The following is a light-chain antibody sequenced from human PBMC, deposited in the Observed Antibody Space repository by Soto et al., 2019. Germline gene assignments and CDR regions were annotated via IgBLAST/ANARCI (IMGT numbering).Light chain of an antibody. V-gene: IGLV1-44*01. J-gene: IGLJ3*02. CDR1: TSNNGSNT. CDR2: SSN. CDR3: AAWDDSLNGWV. Sequence: QSVLTQPPSASGTPGQRVTISCSGSTSNNGSNTVNWYQQLPGTAPKLLIYSSNQRPSGVPDRFSGSKSGTSASLAISGLQSEDEADYYCAAWDDSLNGWVFGGGTKVTVL.